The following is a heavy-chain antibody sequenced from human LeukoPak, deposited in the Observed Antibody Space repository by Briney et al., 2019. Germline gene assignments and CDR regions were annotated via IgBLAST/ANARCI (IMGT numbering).Heavy chain of an antibody. V-gene: IGHV3-30*18. CDR2: ISYDGSNK. D-gene: IGHD3-3*01. CDR3: AKDTDRITIFGVVIDYGMDV. J-gene: IGHJ6*02. Sequence: GRTLRLSSAASGFTFSSYGMHWVRQAPGKGLEWVAVISYDGSNKYYADSVKGRFTISRDNSKNTLYLQMNSLRAEDTAVYYCAKDTDRITIFGVVIDYGMDVWGQGTTVTVSS. CDR1: GFTFSSYG.